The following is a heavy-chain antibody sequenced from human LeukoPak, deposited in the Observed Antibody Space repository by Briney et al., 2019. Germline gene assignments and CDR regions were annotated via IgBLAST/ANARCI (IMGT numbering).Heavy chain of an antibody. J-gene: IGHJ6*02. CDR3: AKDRGVFYYYGMDV. V-gene: IGHV3-9*01. CDR2: ISWNSGSI. Sequence: GGSLRLSCAASGFTFDDYAMHWVRQAPGKGLEWVSGISWNSGSIGYADSVKGRFTISRDNAKNSLYLQMNSLRAEDTALYYCAKDRGVFYYYGMDVWGQGTTVTVSS. D-gene: IGHD3-10*01. CDR1: GFTFDDYA.